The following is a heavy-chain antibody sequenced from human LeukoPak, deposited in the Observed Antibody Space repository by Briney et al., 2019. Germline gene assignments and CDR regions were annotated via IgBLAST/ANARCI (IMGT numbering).Heavy chain of an antibody. CDR3: ARGEAIGYCSGGSCYSRRYYYYMDV. V-gene: IGHV1-2*06. J-gene: IGHJ6*03. CDR2: INPNSGGT. CDR1: GYTFTGYY. Sequence: GASVKVSCKASGYTFTGYYMHWVRQAPGQGREWMGRINPNSGGTNYAQKFQGRVTMTRDTSISTAYMELSRLRSDDTAVYYCARGEAIGYCSGGSCYSRRYYYYMDVWGKGTTVTVSS. D-gene: IGHD2-15*01.